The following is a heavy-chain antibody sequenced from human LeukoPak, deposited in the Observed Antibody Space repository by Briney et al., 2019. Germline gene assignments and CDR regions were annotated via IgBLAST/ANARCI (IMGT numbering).Heavy chain of an antibody. D-gene: IGHD3-22*01. CDR1: GYTFTSYG. Sequence: GASVKVSCKASGYTFTSYGISWVRQAPGQGLEWMGGIIPIFGTANYAQKFQGRVTITADESTSTAYMELSSLRSEDPAVYYCASVHYYDSSGYYFDYWGQGTLVTVSS. J-gene: IGHJ4*02. CDR3: ASVHYYDSSGYYFDY. CDR2: IIPIFGTA. V-gene: IGHV1-69*13.